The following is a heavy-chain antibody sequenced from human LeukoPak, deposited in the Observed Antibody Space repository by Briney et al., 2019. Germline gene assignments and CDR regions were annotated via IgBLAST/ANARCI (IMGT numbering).Heavy chain of an antibody. D-gene: IGHD3-10*01. CDR2: VHQSGRA. V-gene: IGHV4-34*01. J-gene: IGHJ5*02. Sequence: KSSETLSLTCAVYGGSFSGYYWTWIRQPPGKGLEWIGEVHQSGRANYSPSLKSRLMISVDTSKNQFSLKMTSVTAADTAVYYCTRGIPLLKWFDPWGLGTLVTVSS. CDR3: TRGIPLLKWFDP. CDR1: GGSFSGYY.